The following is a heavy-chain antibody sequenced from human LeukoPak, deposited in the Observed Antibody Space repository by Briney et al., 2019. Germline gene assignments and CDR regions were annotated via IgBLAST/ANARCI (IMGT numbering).Heavy chain of an antibody. CDR2: IVPMFGTD. CDR3: ARDLLSVDNYDALDI. J-gene: IGHJ3*02. CDR1: GATFGSHS. D-gene: IGHD5-12*01. V-gene: IGHV1-69*13. Sequence: SVKVSCKASGATFGSHSVSWVRQAPGQGLEWMGGIVPMFGTDVYAQRFQGRVTVTADESTTTAYMELISLTSEDTAMYHCARDLLSVDNYDALDIWGQGTMVTVSS.